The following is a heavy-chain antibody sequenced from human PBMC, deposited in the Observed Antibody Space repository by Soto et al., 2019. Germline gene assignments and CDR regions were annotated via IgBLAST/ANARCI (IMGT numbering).Heavy chain of an antibody. CDR2: ISGGGGTT. J-gene: IGHJ3*02. CDR1: GFTFSSYA. CDR3: ATPYLLYAFDI. D-gene: IGHD2-15*01. Sequence: HPGGSLRLSCAASGFTFSSYAINWVRQAPGKGLEWVSAISGGGGTTYYPDSVKGRSTISRDNSKNTVYLQMNSLRAEDTAVYYCATPYLLYAFDIWGQGTMVTVSS. V-gene: IGHV3-23*01.